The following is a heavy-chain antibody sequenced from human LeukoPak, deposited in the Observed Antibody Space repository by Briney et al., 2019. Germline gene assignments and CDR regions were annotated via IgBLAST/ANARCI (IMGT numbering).Heavy chain of an antibody. J-gene: IGHJ5*02. Sequence: SETLSLTCTVSGGSISSSSYYWGWIRQPPGKGLEWIGSIYYSGRTYYNPSLKSRVTISVDTSKNQFSLKLSSVTAADTAVYYCARPPYGVVTSWFDPWGPGTLVTVSS. V-gene: IGHV4-39*01. CDR2: IYYSGRT. D-gene: IGHD4-17*01. CDR3: ARPPYGVVTSWFDP. CDR1: GGSISSSSYY.